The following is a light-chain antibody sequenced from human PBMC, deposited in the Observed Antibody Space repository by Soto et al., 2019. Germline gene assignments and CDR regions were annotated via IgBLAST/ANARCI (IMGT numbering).Light chain of an antibody. Sequence: QSVLTQPPSVSEAPGQRVTISCTGSSSNIGAGYDAHWYQQVPGTAPKLLIYENNNRPSGVPDRFSGSKSGTSASLAITGLRAEDGAEYYCQSYDSSLSGYVFGTGTKLTVL. CDR1: SSNIGAGYD. J-gene: IGLJ1*01. CDR2: ENN. V-gene: IGLV1-40*01. CDR3: QSYDSSLSGYV.